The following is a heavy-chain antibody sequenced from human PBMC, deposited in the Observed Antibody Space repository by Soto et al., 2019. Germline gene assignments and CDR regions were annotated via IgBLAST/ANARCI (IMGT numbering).Heavy chain of an antibody. CDR3: ARDDSFAFDI. Sequence: GGSLRLSCAASGFTFTSYSMNWIRQAPGKGLEWFSYIRGTTHYAASVKGRFTISRDNVRSSLYLQMNSLRADDTAVYYCARDDSFAFDIWGQGTMVTVSS. J-gene: IGHJ3*02. CDR2: IRGTT. V-gene: IGHV3-48*01. CDR1: GFTFTSYS. D-gene: IGHD2-21*01.